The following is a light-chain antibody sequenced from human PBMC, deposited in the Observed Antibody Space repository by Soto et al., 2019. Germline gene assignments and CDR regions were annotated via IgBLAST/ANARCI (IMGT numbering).Light chain of an antibody. V-gene: IGKV1-9*01. CDR2: AAS. J-gene: IGKJ1*01. Sequence: IQLTQSPSSLSASVGDRVTITCRASQGISSYLAWHQQKPGKAPKLLIYAASTLQSGVPSRFSGSGSGTDFTLTISSLQPEDFATYYCQQLNSYPPWTFGQGTKVEIK. CDR1: QGISSY. CDR3: QQLNSYPPWT.